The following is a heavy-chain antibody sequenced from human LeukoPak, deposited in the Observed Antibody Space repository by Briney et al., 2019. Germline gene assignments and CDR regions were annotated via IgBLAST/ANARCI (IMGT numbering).Heavy chain of an antibody. CDR2: IDWDDDK. CDR3: ARITAARLYAFDI. CDR1: GFSLSTSGMC. V-gene: IGHV2-70*11. Sequence: SGPSLVKPTQTLTLTCTFSGFSLSTSGMCVSWIRQPPGKTLEWLARIDWDDDKYYSTSLKTRLTISKDTSKNQVVLTMTNMDPVDTATYYCARITAARLYAFDIWGQGTMVTVSS. J-gene: IGHJ3*02. D-gene: IGHD6-6*01.